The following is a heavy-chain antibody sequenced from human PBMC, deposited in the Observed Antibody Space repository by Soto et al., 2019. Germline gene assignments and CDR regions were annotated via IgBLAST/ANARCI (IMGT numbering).Heavy chain of an antibody. Sequence: LSLTCTVSGGSISSNYWTWIRQPPGKGLEWIGYVYNSGSTNYNPSLKSRVTISEDASKSQFSLKVNSMTAADTAVYYCARYRREAVAGYTLDNWGQGILVTVSS. V-gene: IGHV4-59*01. J-gene: IGHJ4*02. CDR3: ARYRREAVAGYTLDN. CDR2: VYNSGST. D-gene: IGHD6-13*01. CDR1: GGSISSNY.